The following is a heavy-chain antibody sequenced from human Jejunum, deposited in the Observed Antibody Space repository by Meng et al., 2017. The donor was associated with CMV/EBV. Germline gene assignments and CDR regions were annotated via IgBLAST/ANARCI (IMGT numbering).Heavy chain of an antibody. Sequence: AAYLWTWIRQQPGKGLEWIGCVYYNGSTHYNPSLKSRLTISVDTSENQFSLRLNSVTAADTAVYYCARDSLFCSSARCYYYGMDVWGQGTTVTVSS. J-gene: IGHJ6*02. D-gene: IGHD2-2*01. CDR1: AAYL. CDR2: VYYNGST. V-gene: IGHV4-31*02. CDR3: ARDSLFCSSARCYYYGMDV.